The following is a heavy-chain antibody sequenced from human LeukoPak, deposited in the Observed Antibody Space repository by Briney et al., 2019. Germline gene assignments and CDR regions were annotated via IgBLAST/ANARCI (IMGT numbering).Heavy chain of an antibody. CDR1: GFTFSSYA. CDR3: AKDRLATIFGVVIQADFDY. V-gene: IGHV3-23*01. D-gene: IGHD3-3*01. J-gene: IGHJ4*02. Sequence: GGSLRLSCAASGFTFSSYAMSWVRQAPGKGLEWVSAISGSGGSTYYADSVKGRFTISRDNSKNTLYLQMNSLRAEDTAVCYCAKDRLATIFGVVIQADFDYWGQGTLVTVSS. CDR2: ISGSGGST.